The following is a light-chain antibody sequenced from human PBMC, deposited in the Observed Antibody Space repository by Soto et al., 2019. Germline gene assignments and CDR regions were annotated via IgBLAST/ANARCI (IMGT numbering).Light chain of an antibody. J-gene: IGKJ5*01. V-gene: IGKV3-11*01. CDR1: QSIAWY. CDR3: QQRSNWPTIT. CDR2: DAS. Sequence: EIVLTQSPATLSFPPGESATLSCRASQSIAWYLAWYQQKPGQAHRLLVYDASTRATDIPARFSGSGSGTDFSPTISSLEPEDFAVYYCQQRSNWPTITFGQGTRLEIK.